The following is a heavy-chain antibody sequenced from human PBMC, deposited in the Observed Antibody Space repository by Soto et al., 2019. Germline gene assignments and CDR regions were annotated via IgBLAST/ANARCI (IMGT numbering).Heavy chain of an antibody. CDR2: IYSSGST. J-gene: IGHJ4*02. CDR3: ARDSLALFDS. CDR1: DGSVSSGSYY. Sequence: LSLTCTVSDGSVSSGSYYWTWIRQPPGKGLEWIGYIYSSGSTLYNPSLKSRVIISVDTSMNQFSLKLSSVTAADTAVYYCARDSLALFDSWGQGTLVTVSS. D-gene: IGHD5-12*01. V-gene: IGHV4-61*01.